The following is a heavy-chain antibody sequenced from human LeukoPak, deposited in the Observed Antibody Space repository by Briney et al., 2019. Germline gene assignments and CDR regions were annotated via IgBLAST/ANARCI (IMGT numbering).Heavy chain of an antibody. CDR3: ARMGRDVYNFCFDY. V-gene: IGHV3-11*04. CDR1: GFTFSDYY. Sequence: PGGSLRLSCSASGFTFSDYYMCLIRQAPGKGLEWISCISSSGGTTYYAESVKGRFTISRDSDKKSVFLQMNTLSADDTAVYYCARMGRDVYNFCFDYWGQGTLVTVSS. CDR2: ISSSGGTT. D-gene: IGHD5-24*01. J-gene: IGHJ4*02.